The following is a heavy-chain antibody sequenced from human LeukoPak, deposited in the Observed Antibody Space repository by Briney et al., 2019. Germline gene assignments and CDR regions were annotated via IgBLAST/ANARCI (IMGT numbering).Heavy chain of an antibody. CDR1: GGTFSSYA. Sequence: SVKVSCKASGGTFSSYAISWVRQAPGQGLEWMGGIIPIFGTANYAQKFQGRVTITADESTSTAYMELSSLRSEDTAVYYCAREYQLPYNWFDPWGQETLVTVSS. V-gene: IGHV1-69*13. D-gene: IGHD2-2*01. CDR2: IIPIFGTA. J-gene: IGHJ5*02. CDR3: AREYQLPYNWFDP.